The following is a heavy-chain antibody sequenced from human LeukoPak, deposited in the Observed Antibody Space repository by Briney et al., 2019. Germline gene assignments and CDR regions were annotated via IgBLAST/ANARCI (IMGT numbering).Heavy chain of an antibody. V-gene: IGHV4-59*01. CDR1: GGSISSYY. D-gene: IGHD3-9*01. Sequence: PSETLSLTCTVSGGSISSYYWSWIRLPPGKGLEWIGYLSKSGNTNYSPSLKSRVTIFGDTSKNQFFLKLSSVTAADTAVYYCARARYVNSFYAFDIWGQGSLVTVSS. CDR2: LSKSGNT. CDR3: ARARYVNSFYAFDI. J-gene: IGHJ3*02.